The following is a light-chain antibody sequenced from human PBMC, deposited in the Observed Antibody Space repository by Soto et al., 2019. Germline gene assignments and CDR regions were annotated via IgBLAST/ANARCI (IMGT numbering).Light chain of an antibody. CDR1: RSVSNY. J-gene: IGKJ1*01. CDR3: QQSNSIPLT. Sequence: DIHMTQSPSSVSASVIDIVTITFRASRSVSNYLNWYQQKPGKAPKLLIYAASSLQSGVPSRFSGSGSGTDFTLTIRSLQPEDFATYYCQQSNSIPLTFGQGTKVDIK. CDR2: AAS. V-gene: IGKV1-39*01.